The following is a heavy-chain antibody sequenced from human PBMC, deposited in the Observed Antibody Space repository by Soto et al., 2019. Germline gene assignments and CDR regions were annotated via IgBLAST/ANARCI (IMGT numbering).Heavy chain of an antibody. V-gene: IGHV4-4*07. J-gene: IGHJ5*02. CDR1: GASIRSYH. CDR2: MQHTGNT. CDR3: AKAVSSRRWFEP. Sequence: QVQLQESGPGLVKPSETLSLTCAVSGASIRSYHWSWIRQTAGKGLEWIGRMQHTGNTNYNPSLKSRVTMSVDTSKNQISLKMTSVTAADTAVYFCAKAVSSRRWFEPWGQGILVIVSS. D-gene: IGHD3-16*01.